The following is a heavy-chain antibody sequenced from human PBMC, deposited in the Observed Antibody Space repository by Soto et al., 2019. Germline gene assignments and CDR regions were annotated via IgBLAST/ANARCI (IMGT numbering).Heavy chain of an antibody. J-gene: IGHJ6*02. D-gene: IGHD6-6*01. CDR1: GGSISSYY. Sequence: SETLSLTCTVSGGSISSYYWSWIRQPPGKGLEWIGYIYYSGSTNYNPSLKSRVTISVDTSKNQFSLKLSSVTAADTAVYYCARGAYSSSSFIYYYYGMDVWGQGTTVTVSS. CDR2: IYYSGST. V-gene: IGHV4-59*01. CDR3: ARGAYSSSSFIYYYYGMDV.